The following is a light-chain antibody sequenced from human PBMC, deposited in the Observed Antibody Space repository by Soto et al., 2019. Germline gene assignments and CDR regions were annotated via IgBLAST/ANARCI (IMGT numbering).Light chain of an antibody. Sequence: DIVMPQSPESVAVSIGERATVKCKSSQSVLYSTNNRNYLAWYQQKPGQAPRLLIYDASTRATGIPARFSGSGSGTDFTLTISRLEPEDSAVYYCQQRSNWPTFGGGGKV. CDR2: DAS. J-gene: IGKJ4*01. CDR1: QSVLYSTNNRNY. V-gene: IGKV3-11*01. CDR3: QQRSNWPT.